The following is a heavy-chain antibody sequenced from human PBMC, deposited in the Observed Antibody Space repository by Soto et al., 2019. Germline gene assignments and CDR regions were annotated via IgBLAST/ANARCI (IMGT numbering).Heavy chain of an antibody. CDR2: ISYRGRT. CDR3: AGRTLNNSGYNA. J-gene: IGHJ4*02. Sequence: TSGTLSLTCRVSGGSISSYYWSWIRQPPGKGLEWIGFISYRGRTHYNPSLERRITISLDMSKNPFSLRLSTVTAADTAVYYCAGRTLNNSGYNAWGLGTLFTVPS. CDR1: GGSISSYY. V-gene: IGHV4-59*01. D-gene: IGHD5-12*01.